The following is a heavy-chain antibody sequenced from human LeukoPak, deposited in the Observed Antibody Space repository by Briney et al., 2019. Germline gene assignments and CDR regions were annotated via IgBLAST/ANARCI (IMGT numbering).Heavy chain of an antibody. V-gene: IGHV4-59*08. D-gene: IGHD3-10*01. CDR1: GGSISVYY. CDR3: ARYVVYGSGKYYFDY. CDR2: IYYSGST. J-gene: IGHJ4*02. Sequence: SETLSLTCTVSGGSISVYYWSWIRQPPGKGLEWIGYIYYSGSTNYNPSLKSRVTISVDTSENQFSLKLSSVTAADTAVYYCARYVVYGSGKYYFDYWGQGTLVTVSS.